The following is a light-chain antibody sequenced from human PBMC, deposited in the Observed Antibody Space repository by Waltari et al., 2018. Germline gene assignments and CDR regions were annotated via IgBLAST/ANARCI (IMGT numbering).Light chain of an antibody. CDR3: QVSFHFPLT. CDR1: QDITIY. Sequence: DIQRTQSPSSLAASVGDRVTITCQASQDITIYLNWYQQKPGKAPKLLIYDTSKLETGVPSRFSGSGSGTHFTFTISSLQPEDIATYYCQVSFHFPLTFGGGTKLEIK. CDR2: DTS. V-gene: IGKV1-33*01. J-gene: IGKJ4*01.